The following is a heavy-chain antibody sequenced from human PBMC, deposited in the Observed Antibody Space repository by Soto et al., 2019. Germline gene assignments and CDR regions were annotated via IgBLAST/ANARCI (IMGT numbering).Heavy chain of an antibody. CDR3: VRQGIDYLHGLVDV. D-gene: IGHD5-12*01. Sequence: QVQVQQSGPGLVKPSETLSLTCTVSSGPSRSHNWGWIRQPPGRGLEWIGYVYYTGDTSYNPSLKSRVTISADTSTNHISLTLRSVTAEDTAVYYCVRQGIDYLHGLVDVWGQGTTVSVSS. V-gene: IGHV4-59*08. CDR2: VYYTGDT. J-gene: IGHJ6*02. CDR1: SGPSRSHN.